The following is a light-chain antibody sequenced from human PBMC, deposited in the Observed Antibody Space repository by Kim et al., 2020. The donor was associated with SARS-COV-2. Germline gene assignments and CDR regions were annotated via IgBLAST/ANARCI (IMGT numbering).Light chain of an antibody. J-gene: IGKJ2*01. CDR2: KAS. Sequence: SASVGDGVTITGRASQSISSWLAWYQQKPGKAPKLLIYKASSLESGVPSRFSGSGSGTEFTLTISSLQPDDFATYYCQQYNSYAYTFGQGTKLEI. V-gene: IGKV1-5*03. CDR3: QQYNSYAYT. CDR1: QSISSW.